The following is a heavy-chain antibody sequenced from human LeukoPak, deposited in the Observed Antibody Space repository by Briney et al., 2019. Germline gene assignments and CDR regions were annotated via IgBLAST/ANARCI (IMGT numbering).Heavy chain of an antibody. CDR1: GFTFSSYA. V-gene: IGHV3-64D*06. Sequence: GVSLRLSCSVSGFTFSSYAMHWVRQAPGKGLESVAGISNNEGETYYADSVKGRFTISRDNSENTLYLQMRSLRPEDTAVFYCMNPNHYGSGRWGQGTLVTVSS. D-gene: IGHD3-10*01. CDR2: ISNNEGET. CDR3: MNPNHYGSGR. J-gene: IGHJ4*02.